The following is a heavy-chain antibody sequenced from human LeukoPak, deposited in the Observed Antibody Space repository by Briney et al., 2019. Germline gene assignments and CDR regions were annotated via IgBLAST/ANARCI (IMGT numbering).Heavy chain of an antibody. V-gene: IGHV3-30*04. CDR1: GFTFSSYA. Sequence: GRSLRLSCAASGFTFSSYAMHWVRQAPGKGLEWVAVISYDGSNKYYADSVKGRFTISRDNSKNTLYLQMNSLRAEDTAVYYCARELWFGELSYYYYYGMDVWGNGTTVTVSS. CDR3: ARELWFGELSYYYYYGMDV. J-gene: IGHJ6*04. D-gene: IGHD3-10*01. CDR2: ISYDGSNK.